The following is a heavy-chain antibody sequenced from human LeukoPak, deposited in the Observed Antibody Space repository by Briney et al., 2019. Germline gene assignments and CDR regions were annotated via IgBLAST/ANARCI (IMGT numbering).Heavy chain of an antibody. J-gene: IGHJ6*03. Sequence: SVKVSCKASGGTFSSYAISWVRQAPGQGLEWMGGIIPIFGTANYAQKFQGRVTITTDESTSTAYMELSSLRSEDTAVYYCACSSYNSVPHYYYYMDVWGKGTTVTVSS. CDR2: IIPIFGTA. V-gene: IGHV1-69*05. CDR3: ACSSYNSVPHYYYYMDV. D-gene: IGHD5-24*01. CDR1: GGTFSSYA.